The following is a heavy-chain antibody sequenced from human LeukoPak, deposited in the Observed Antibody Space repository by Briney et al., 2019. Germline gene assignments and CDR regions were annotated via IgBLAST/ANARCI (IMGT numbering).Heavy chain of an antibody. CDR3: ARENYYGSGSYIDY. Sequence: SETLSLTCAVYGGSFSGYYWSWIRQPPGKGLEWIGSIYYSGSTYCNPSLKSRVTISVDTSKNQFSLKLSSVTAAGTAVYYCARENYYGSGSYIDYWGQGTLVTVSS. CDR2: IYYSGST. D-gene: IGHD3-10*01. J-gene: IGHJ4*02. V-gene: IGHV4-34*01. CDR1: GGSFSGYY.